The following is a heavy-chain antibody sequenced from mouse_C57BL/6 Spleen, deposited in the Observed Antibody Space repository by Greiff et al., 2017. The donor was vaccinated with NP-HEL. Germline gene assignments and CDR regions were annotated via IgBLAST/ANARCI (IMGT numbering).Heavy chain of an antibody. CDR2: INPSTGGT. CDR3: ARSREGYYAMDY. CDR1: GYSFTGYY. J-gene: IGHJ4*01. Sequence: EVMLVESGPELVKPGASVKISCKASGYSFTGYYMNWVKQSPEKSLEWIGEINPSTGGTTYNQKFKAKATLTVDKSSSTAYMQLKSLTSEDSAVYYCARSREGYYAMDYWGQGTSVTVSS. V-gene: IGHV1-42*01. D-gene: IGHD3-3*01.